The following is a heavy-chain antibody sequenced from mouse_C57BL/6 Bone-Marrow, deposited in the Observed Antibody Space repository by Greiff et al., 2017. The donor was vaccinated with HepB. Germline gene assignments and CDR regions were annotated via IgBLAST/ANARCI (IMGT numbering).Heavy chain of an antibody. J-gene: IGHJ2*01. CDR1: GYTFTSYW. CDR3: ATLGGYCGSRGY. V-gene: IGHV1-55*01. CDR2: IYPGSGST. D-gene: IGHD1-1*01. Sequence: VQLQQPGAELVKPGASVKMSCKASGYTFTSYWITWVKQRPGQGLEWIGDIYPGSGSTNYNEKFKSKATLTVDTSSSTAYMQLSSLTSEDSAVYYGATLGGYCGSRGYWGQGTTLTVSS.